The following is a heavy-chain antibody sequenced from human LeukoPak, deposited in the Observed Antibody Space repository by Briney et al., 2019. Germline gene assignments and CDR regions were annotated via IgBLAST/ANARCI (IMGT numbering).Heavy chain of an antibody. J-gene: IGHJ3*02. CDR3: ARETLSWDAFDI. CDR2: IYTSGST. CDR1: GGSLSSYY. Sequence: SETLSLTCTVSGGSLSSYYWSWIRQPAGKGLEGIGRIYTSGSTNYNPSLKSRVTMSVDTSKNQFSLKLSSVTAADTAVYYCARETLSWDAFDIWGQGTMVTVSS. D-gene: IGHD3-16*02. V-gene: IGHV4-4*07.